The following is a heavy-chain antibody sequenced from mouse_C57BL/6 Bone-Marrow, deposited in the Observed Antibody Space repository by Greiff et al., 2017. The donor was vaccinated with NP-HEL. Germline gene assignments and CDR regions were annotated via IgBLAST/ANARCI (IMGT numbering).Heavy chain of an antibody. CDR2: IHPNSGST. Sequence: VKLQQPGAELVKPGASVKLSCKASGYTFTSSWMHWVKQRPGQGLEWIGMIHPNSGSTNYNEKFKSKATLTVDKSSSTAYMQLSSLTSEDSAVYYCARSIYYDYDGWNPWFAYWGQGTLVTVSA. D-gene: IGHD2-4*01. V-gene: IGHV1-64*01. CDR3: ARSIYYDYDGWNPWFAY. J-gene: IGHJ3*01. CDR1: GYTFTSSW.